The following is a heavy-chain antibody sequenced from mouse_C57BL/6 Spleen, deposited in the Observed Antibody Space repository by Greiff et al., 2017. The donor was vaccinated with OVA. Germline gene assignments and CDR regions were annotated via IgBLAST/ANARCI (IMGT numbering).Heavy chain of an antibody. D-gene: IGHD1-1*01. V-gene: IGHV1-75*01. J-gene: IGHJ4*01. CDR2: IFPGSGST. CDR1: GYTFTDYY. Sequence: QVQLKESGPELVKPGASVKISCKASGYTFTDYYINWVKQRPGQGLEWIGWIFPGSGSTYYNEKFKGKATLTVDKSSSTAYMLLSSLTSEDSAVYFCAITTVVEEDAIDYWGQGTSVTVSS. CDR3: AITTVVEEDAIDY.